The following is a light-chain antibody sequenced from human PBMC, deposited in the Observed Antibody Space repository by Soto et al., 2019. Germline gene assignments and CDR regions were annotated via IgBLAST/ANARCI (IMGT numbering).Light chain of an antibody. CDR3: QQRSNWLT. J-gene: IGKJ4*01. Sequence: EIVLTQSPATLSLSPGERATLSCRASQSVSNFLAWYQQKPGQAPRLLIYDASNWATGIPARFSGSGSGTDFTLTISSLEPEDFAFYYCQQRSNWLTFGGGTKVEIK. V-gene: IGKV3-11*01. CDR1: QSVSNF. CDR2: DAS.